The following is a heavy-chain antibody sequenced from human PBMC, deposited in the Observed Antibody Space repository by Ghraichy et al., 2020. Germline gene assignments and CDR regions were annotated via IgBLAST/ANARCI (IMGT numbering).Heavy chain of an antibody. CDR2: IYYSGST. V-gene: IGHV4-59*08. D-gene: IGHD6-6*01. J-gene: IGHJ3*02. CDR3: ARLRLVRDAFDI. Sequence: EYLNISCTVSGGSISSYYWSWIRQPPGKGLEWIGYIYYSGSTNYNPSLKSRVTISVDTSKNQFSLKLSSVTAADTAVYYCARLRLVRDAFDIWGQGTMVTVSS. CDR1: GGSISSYY.